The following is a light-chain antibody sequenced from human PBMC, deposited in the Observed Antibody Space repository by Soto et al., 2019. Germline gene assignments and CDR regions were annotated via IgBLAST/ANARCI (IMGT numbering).Light chain of an antibody. CDR3: QSYDNTLGVV. Sequence: QSVLTQPPSVSGAPGQRVTISCTGSSSNIGAGYDVHWYQHLPGTAPKLLIFGNTNRPSGVPDRFSGSKSGASASLAITGLQAEDEADYYCQSYDNTLGVVFGGRTKLTVL. V-gene: IGLV1-40*01. J-gene: IGLJ2*01. CDR2: GNT. CDR1: SSNIGAGYD.